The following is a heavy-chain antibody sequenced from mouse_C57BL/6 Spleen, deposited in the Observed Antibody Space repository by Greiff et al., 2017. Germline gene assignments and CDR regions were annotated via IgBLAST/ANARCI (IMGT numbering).Heavy chain of an antibody. CDR1: GFTFSSYA. CDR2: ISAGGSYT. Sequence: EVMLVESGGGLVKPGGSLKLSCAASGFTFSSYAMSWVRQTPEKSLEWVGTISAGGSYTYYPDNVKGRCTITRDNANNNLYLQLSNLKSEDTAMYYCAGGTEDYYAMDYWGQGTSVTVSS. V-gene: IGHV5-4*03. J-gene: IGHJ4*01. CDR3: AGGTEDYYAMDY.